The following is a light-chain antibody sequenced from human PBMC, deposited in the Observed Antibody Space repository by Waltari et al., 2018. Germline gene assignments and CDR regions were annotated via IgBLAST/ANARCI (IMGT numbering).Light chain of an antibody. Sequence: QTVVTQEPSLSVSPGGTVTLTCALSSGSLSTTSFAPWYQHTPGQGPRTLVYKANARSSGVPERFSGSILGNTAALTITGAQADDESDYYCALYMGSGIWVFGGGTRLTVL. J-gene: IGLJ3*02. V-gene: IGLV8-61*01. CDR3: ALYMGSGIWV. CDR2: KAN. CDR1: SGSLSTTSF.